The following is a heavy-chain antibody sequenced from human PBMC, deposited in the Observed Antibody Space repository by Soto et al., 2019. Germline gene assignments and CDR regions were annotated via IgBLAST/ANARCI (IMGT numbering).Heavy chain of an antibody. Sequence: SETLSLTCTVSVVSISSYYWSWIRQPPGKGLEWIGYIHYSGSTKYNPSLKRRVSISVYTSKSQFSLKLSSVTAADTDVYYCARVGWTAVGYYFDYWGQGALVTVSS. D-gene: IGHD4-17*01. J-gene: IGHJ4*02. CDR3: ARVGWTAVGYYFDY. CDR1: VVSISSYY. V-gene: IGHV4-59*01. CDR2: IHYSGST.